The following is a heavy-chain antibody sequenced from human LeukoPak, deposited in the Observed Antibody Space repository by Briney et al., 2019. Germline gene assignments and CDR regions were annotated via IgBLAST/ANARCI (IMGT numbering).Heavy chain of an antibody. CDR2: ISGSGTI. CDR1: GGSINSY. V-gene: IGHV4-4*07. CDR3: ARDSGTTGEVKFDP. D-gene: IGHD3-10*01. J-gene: IGHJ5*02. Sequence: PSETLSLTCTVSGGSINSYWSWIRQPAGKGLEWIGRISGSGTITYNPALQSRLTISIDTSKNQFSPKLMSVTAADTAVYYCARDSGTTGEVKFDPWGQGILVTVSS.